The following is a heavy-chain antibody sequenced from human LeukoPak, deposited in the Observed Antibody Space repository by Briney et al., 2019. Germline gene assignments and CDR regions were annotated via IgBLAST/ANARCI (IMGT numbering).Heavy chain of an antibody. Sequence: GGSLRLSCAASGFTLSNAWMTSVRQAPGKGLEWAGRIKSKTDGGTTDYAAPVKGRFTISRDGSKNTLYLQMNSLKTEDTAVYYCTTRLETGGQGTLVTVSS. D-gene: IGHD1-1*01. CDR3: TTRLET. J-gene: IGHJ4*02. V-gene: IGHV3-15*01. CDR1: GFTLSNAW. CDR2: IKSKTDGGTT.